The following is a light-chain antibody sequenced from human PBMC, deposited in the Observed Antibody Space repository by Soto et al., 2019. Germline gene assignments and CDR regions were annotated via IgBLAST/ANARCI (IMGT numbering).Light chain of an antibody. CDR2: DVT. J-gene: IGLJ1*01. CDR3: SLYTTRNTEV. CDR1: SSDVGAFNY. V-gene: IGLV2-14*03. Sequence: QSALTQPASVSGSPGQSISISCIGTSSDVGAFNYVSWYQHHPGKAPQLIIYDVTSRPSGVSNRFSASKSGNTASLTISGLQAEDEADYYCSLYTTRNTEVFGTGTKLTVL.